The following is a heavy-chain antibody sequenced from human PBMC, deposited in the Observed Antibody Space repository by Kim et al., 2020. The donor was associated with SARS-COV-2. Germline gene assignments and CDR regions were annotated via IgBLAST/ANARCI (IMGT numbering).Heavy chain of an antibody. Sequence: GGSLRLSCAASGFSFSSYGMHWVRQAPGKGLEWVAVISYDGSSKFYADSVKGRFTISRDNSENTLHLQMNSLRPADTAIYYCVREMAYASGSYYNFEFWGQGILVAVSS. CDR3: VREMAYASGSYYNFEF. CDR1: GFSFSSYG. D-gene: IGHD3-10*01. V-gene: IGHV3-30*03. CDR2: ISYDGSSK. J-gene: IGHJ4*02.